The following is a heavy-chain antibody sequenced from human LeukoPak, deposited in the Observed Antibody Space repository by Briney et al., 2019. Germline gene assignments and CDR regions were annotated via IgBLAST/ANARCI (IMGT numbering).Heavy chain of an antibody. Sequence: GGYSWSWIRQPPGKGLEWIGYIYHSGSTYYNPSLKSRVTISVYRSKNQFSLKLSSVTAADTAVYYCARGLSADYYDSSGYYYNWFDPWGQGTLVTVSS. CDR2: IYHSGST. CDR1: GGYS. CDR3: ARGLSADYYDSSGYYYNWFDP. D-gene: IGHD3-22*01. V-gene: IGHV4-30-2*01. J-gene: IGHJ5*02.